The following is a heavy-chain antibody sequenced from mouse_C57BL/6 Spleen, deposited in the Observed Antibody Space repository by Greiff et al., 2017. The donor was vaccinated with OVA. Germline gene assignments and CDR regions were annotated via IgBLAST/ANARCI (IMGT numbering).Heavy chain of an antibody. D-gene: IGHD2-3*01. V-gene: IGHV1-82*01. CDR1: GYAFSSSW. Sequence: QVQRQQSGPELVKPGASVKISCKASGYAFSSSWMNWVKQRPGKGLEWIGRIYPGDGDTNYNGKFKGKATLTADKSSSTAYMQLSSLTSEDSAVYFCVNDGYLAWFAYWGQGTLVTVSA. J-gene: IGHJ3*01. CDR3: VNDGYLAWFAY. CDR2: IYPGDGDT.